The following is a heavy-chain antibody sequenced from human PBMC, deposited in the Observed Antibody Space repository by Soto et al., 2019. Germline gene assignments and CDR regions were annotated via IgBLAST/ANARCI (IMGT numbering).Heavy chain of an antibody. CDR2: INPSGGIT. J-gene: IGHJ6*02. D-gene: IGHD2-8*01. CDR1: GYTLTSYY. Sequence: GASVKVSCKASGYTLTSYYLHWVRQAPGQGPEWMGIINPSGGITNDAQKFQDRVTMTSDTSTSTVYMELSSLRSEDTAVYYCARGISTNRYYYYYGMDVWGQGITVTVSS. CDR3: ARGISTNRYYYYYGMDV. V-gene: IGHV1-46*01.